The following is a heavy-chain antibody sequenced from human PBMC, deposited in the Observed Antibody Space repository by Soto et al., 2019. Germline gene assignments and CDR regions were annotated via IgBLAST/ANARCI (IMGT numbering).Heavy chain of an antibody. D-gene: IGHD6-19*01. V-gene: IGHV3-23*01. CDR1: GFTFSSYA. J-gene: IGHJ1*01. Sequence: GGSLRLSCAASGFTFSSYAMSWVRQAPGKGLEWVSAISGSGGSTYYADSVKGRFTISRDNSKNTLYLQMNSLRAEDTAVYYCAKHISGYSSGWYLFQHWGQGTLVTVSS. CDR3: AKHISGYSSGWYLFQH. CDR2: ISGSGGST.